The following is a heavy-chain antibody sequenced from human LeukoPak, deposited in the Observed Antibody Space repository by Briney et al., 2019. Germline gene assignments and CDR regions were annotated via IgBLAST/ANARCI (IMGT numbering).Heavy chain of an antibody. J-gene: IGHJ6*03. Sequence: PGGSLRLSCAASGFTFSSYSMNWVRQAPGKGLELVSSISSSSSYIYYADSVKGRFTISRDNAKNSLYLQMNSLRAEDTAVYYCARGGSSGYYLNTYMDVWGKGTTVTVSS. CDR2: ISSSSSYI. CDR1: GFTFSSYS. D-gene: IGHD3-22*01. CDR3: ARGGSSGYYLNTYMDV. V-gene: IGHV3-21*01.